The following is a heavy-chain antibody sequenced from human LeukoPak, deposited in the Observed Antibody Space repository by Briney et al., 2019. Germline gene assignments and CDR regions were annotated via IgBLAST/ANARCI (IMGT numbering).Heavy chain of an antibody. CDR1: GDSIILSTFY. D-gene: IGHD2-21*01. J-gene: IGHJ4*02. V-gene: IGHV4-39*01. CDR3: ARLTPCRASYCDPPAGPRGFDS. Sequence: SQTLSLTCTVSGDSIILSTFYWGWVPPPPGMGLEWVGLIYNSGSAYYNPSLESRVSISVYTSQSQFSLRLASLAATDTALYYCARLTPCRASYCDPPAGPRGFDSWGQGALVIVSS. CDR2: IYNSGSA.